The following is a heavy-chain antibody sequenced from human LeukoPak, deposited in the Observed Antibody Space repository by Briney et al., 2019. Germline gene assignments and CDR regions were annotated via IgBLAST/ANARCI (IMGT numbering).Heavy chain of an antibody. J-gene: IGHJ6*02. CDR1: GFAFRNYW. Sequence: PGGSLRLSCGASGFAFRNYWMSWVRQAPGKGLEWVANIQQDGSEKNYIDSVQGRFTISRDNAKTSLYLQMNSLRAEDTAVYYCARDSAVATYYGVDVWGQGTLVTVSS. D-gene: IGHD6-19*01. CDR2: IQQDGSEK. CDR3: ARDSAVATYYGVDV. V-gene: IGHV3-7*01.